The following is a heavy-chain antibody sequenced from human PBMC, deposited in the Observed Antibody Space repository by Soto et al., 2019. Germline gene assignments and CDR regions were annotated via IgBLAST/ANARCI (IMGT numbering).Heavy chain of an antibody. D-gene: IGHD6-13*01. Sequence: PGGSLRLSCAASGFTFSDFDMTWIRQVPGKRLEWVSYISENNSTNYSVSVKGRFTISRDNAKNSLYLQMDSLRDEDSALYYCARGQQLYVYWGQGTLVTVSS. CDR2: ISENNST. CDR3: ARGQQLYVY. V-gene: IGHV3-11*06. CDR1: GFTFSDFD. J-gene: IGHJ4*01.